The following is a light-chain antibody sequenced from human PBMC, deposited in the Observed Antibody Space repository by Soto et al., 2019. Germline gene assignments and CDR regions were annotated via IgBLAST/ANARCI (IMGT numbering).Light chain of an antibody. J-gene: IGLJ2*01. CDR1: SSDVGSYNL. CDR2: EGS. CDR3: CSYAGSSTSVV. V-gene: IGLV2-23*01. Sequence: QSALTQPASVSVSPGQSITISCTGTSSDVGSYNLVSWYQQHPGKAPKLMIYEGSKRPSGVSNRFSGSKSGNTASLTISGLQAEDAADYYCCSYAGSSTSVVFGGGTQLTVL.